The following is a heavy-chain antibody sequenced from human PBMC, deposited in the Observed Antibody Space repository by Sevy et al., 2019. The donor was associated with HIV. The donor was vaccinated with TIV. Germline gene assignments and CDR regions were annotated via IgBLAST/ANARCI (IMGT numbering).Heavy chain of an antibody. CDR1: GFSFDSYG. D-gene: IGHD3-22*01. CDR3: AKGGGGHYDPDEIGYYFYYYNMDV. V-gene: IGHV3-23*01. CDR2: ISGSGTRT. Sequence: GGSLRLSCAVSGFSFDSYGMTWVRQAPGKGLEWVSGISGSGTRTYYADSVKGRFSISRDNSKNRLYLQMNSLRSEVTGMYYGAKGGGGHYDPDEIGYYFYYYNMDVWGKGTTVTVSS. J-gene: IGHJ6*03.